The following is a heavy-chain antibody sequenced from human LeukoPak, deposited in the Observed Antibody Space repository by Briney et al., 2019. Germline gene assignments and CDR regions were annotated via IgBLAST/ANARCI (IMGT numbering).Heavy chain of an antibody. CDR1: GFTFSSYS. D-gene: IGHD5-12*01. Sequence: GGSLRLSCAASGFTFSSYSMNWVRQAPGKGLEWVSSISSSSSYIYYADSVKGRFTISRDNAKNSLYLQMNSLRAEDTAMYYCARVRGAYDSLDYWGQGTLVTVSS. V-gene: IGHV3-21*01. J-gene: IGHJ4*02. CDR2: ISSSSSYI. CDR3: ARVRGAYDSLDY.